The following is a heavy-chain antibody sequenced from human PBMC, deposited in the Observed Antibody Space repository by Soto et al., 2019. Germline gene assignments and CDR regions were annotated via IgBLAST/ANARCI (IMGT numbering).Heavy chain of an antibody. CDR1: GFSLSTSGVG. V-gene: IGHV2-5*01. J-gene: IGHJ4*02. D-gene: IGHD6-19*01. Sequence: QITLKESGPTLVKPTQTLTLTCTFSGFSLSTSGVGVGWIRQPPGKALEWLALIYWNDDKRYSPSLKSRLTITKDTSKNQVVLTMTNMDPVDTATYYCAHRLHAWDSGWELYYFDYWGQGTLVTVSS. CDR3: AHRLHAWDSGWELYYFDY. CDR2: IYWNDDK.